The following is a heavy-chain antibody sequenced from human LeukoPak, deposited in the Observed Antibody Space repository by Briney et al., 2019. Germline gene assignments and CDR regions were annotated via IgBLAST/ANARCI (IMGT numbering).Heavy chain of an antibody. D-gene: IGHD5-18*01. Sequence: PSETLSLTCTVSGGSISSYYWSWIRQPPGKGLEWIGYIYYSGSTNYNPSLKSRVTISVDTSKNQFSLKLSSVTAADTAVYYCARGSAMDYYYYYMDVWGKGTTVTVSS. CDR1: GGSISSYY. CDR3: ARGSAMDYYYYYMDV. J-gene: IGHJ6*03. CDR2: IYYSGST. V-gene: IGHV4-59*01.